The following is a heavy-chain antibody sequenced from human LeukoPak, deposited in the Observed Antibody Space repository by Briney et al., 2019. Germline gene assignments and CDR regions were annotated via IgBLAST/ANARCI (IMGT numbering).Heavy chain of an antibody. CDR2: IYSGGST. V-gene: IGHV3-53*05. D-gene: IGHD6-13*01. J-gene: IGHJ4*02. Sequence: SGGSLRLSCAASGFTVSSNYMSWVRQAPGKGLEWVSVIYSGGSTYYADSVKGRFTISRDNSKNTLYLQMNSLRAEDTAVYYCARDSRWRAIAAAGRYWGQGTLVTVSS. CDR1: GFTVSSNY. CDR3: ARDSRWRAIAAAGRY.